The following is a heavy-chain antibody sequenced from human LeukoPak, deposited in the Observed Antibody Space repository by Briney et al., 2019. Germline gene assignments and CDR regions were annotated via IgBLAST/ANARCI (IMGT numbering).Heavy chain of an antibody. D-gene: IGHD1-7*01. J-gene: IGHJ4*02. CDR1: GGSTSSSSYY. Sequence: KPSETLSLTCTVSGGSTSSSSYYWGWIRQPPGKGLEWIGSIYYSGSTYYNPSLKSRVTISVDTSKNQFSLKLSSVTAADTAVYYCARVIHRELTFRGRYYFDYWGQGTLVTVSS. V-gene: IGHV4-39*07. CDR2: IYYSGST. CDR3: ARVIHRELTFRGRYYFDY.